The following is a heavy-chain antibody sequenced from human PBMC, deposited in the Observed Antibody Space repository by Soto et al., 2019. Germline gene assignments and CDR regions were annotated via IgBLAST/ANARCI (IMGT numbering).Heavy chain of an antibody. CDR1: GGSVRSDNYY. D-gene: IGHD2-8*01. J-gene: IGHJ4*02. V-gene: IGHV4-61*01. Sequence: QVQLQESGPGLVKPSETLSLTCTVSGGSVRSDNYYWSWIRQPTGKGLEWIGYIYNSGSTKYNPSLESRVTIPGDTSDNQLSLYLISVTTADTAVYYCAALKLMVAGDYWGQGALVTVSS. CDR2: IYNSGST. CDR3: AALKLMVAGDY.